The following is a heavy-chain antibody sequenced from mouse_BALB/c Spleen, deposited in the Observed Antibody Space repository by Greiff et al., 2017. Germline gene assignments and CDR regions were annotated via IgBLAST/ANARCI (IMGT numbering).Heavy chain of an antibody. J-gene: IGHJ2*01. CDR3: ARRFYGSSSVYFDY. CDR1: GFAFCSYD. D-gene: IGHD1-1*01. CDR2: ISSGGGST. Sequence: EVHLVESGGGLVKPGGSLKLSCAASGFAFCSYDMSWVRQTPEKRLEWVAYISSGGGSTYYPDTVKGRFTISRDNAKNTLYLQMSSLKSEDTAMYYCARRFYGSSSVYFDYWGQGTTLTVSS. V-gene: IGHV5-12-1*01.